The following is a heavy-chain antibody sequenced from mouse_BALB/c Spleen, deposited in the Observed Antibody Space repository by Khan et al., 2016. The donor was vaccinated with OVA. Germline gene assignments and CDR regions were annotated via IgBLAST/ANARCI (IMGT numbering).Heavy chain of an antibody. CDR1: GYIFTNYG. CDR3: ARGAFYYGSGKDGWFAY. J-gene: IGHJ3*01. V-gene: IGHV9-3-1*01. CDR2: INTYTGEP. Sequence: QIQLVQSGPELKKPGETVKISCKASGYIFTNYGMNWVKQAPGQGLKWMGWINTYTGEPTYADDFRGRFAFSLETSASTAYLQLNNLTYEDTATYFCARGAFYYGSGKDGWFAYWGQGTLVTVSA. D-gene: IGHD1-1*01.